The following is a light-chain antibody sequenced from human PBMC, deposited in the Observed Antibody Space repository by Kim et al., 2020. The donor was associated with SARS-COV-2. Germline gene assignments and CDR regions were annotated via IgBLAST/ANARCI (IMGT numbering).Light chain of an antibody. J-gene: IGLJ3*02. CDR2: GDN. V-gene: IGLV1-40*01. CDR1: TSNIGASYD. Sequence: QRVTIACTGSTSNIGASYDVHWYQQLPGKAPKLLIYGDNSRPSGVPDRFAGSRSGRAASLAITGLQAEDEGDYYCQSYDSGLSASVFGGGTQLTVL. CDR3: QSYDSGLSASV.